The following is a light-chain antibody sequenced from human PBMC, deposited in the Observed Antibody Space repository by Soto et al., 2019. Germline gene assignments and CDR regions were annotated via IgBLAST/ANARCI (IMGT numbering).Light chain of an antibody. CDR3: AAWDDSLSVV. CDR1: SSNIGKNY. J-gene: IGLJ2*01. CDR2: RDN. Sequence: SVLTQPPSASGTPGQRVTASCSGSSSNIGKNYVYWYQQVPGTAPKLLIYRDNQRPSGVPDRFSGSKSGTSASLAISGLRSEDEADYYCAAWDDSLSVVFGGGTKLTVL. V-gene: IGLV1-47*01.